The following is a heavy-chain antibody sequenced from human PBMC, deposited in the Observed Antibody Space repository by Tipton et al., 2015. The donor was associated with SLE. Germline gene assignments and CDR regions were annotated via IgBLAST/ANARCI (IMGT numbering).Heavy chain of an antibody. Sequence: SLRLSCAASGFTFSSYEMNWVRQAPGKGLEWVSYISGSGSTIYYADSVKGRFTISRDNAKNSLYLQMNSLRAEDTAVYYCARGKQLGIGFDYWGQGTLVTVSS. V-gene: IGHV3-48*03. J-gene: IGHJ4*02. D-gene: IGHD7-27*01. CDR3: ARGKQLGIGFDY. CDR1: GFTFSSYE. CDR2: ISGSGSTI.